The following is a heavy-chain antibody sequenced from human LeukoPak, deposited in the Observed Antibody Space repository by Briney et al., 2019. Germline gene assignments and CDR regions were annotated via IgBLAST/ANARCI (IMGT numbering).Heavy chain of an antibody. CDR2: INHSGST. V-gene: IGHV4-34*01. CDR3: ARGSSKMAIDY. J-gene: IGHJ4*02. CDR1: GGSFSGYY. D-gene: IGHD5-12*01. Sequence: SETLSLTCAVYGGSFSGYYWSWIRQPPGKGLEWIGEINHSGSTDYNPSLKSRVTISVDTSKNQFSLKLSSVTAADTAVYYCARGSSKMAIDYWGQGTLVTVSS.